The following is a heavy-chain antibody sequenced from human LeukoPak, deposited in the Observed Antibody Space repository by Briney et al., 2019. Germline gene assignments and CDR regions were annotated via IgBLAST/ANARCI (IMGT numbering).Heavy chain of an antibody. J-gene: IGHJ6*03. Sequence: PGGSLRLSCAASGFTFSSYSMNWVRQAPGKGLEWVSSISCSSSYIYYADSVKGRFTISRDNAKNSLYLQMNSLRAEDTAVYYCARAPYDFWSGPYYYYMDVWGKGTTVTVSS. CDR1: GFTFSSYS. CDR2: ISCSSSYI. CDR3: ARAPYDFWSGPYYYYMDV. V-gene: IGHV3-21*01. D-gene: IGHD3-3*01.